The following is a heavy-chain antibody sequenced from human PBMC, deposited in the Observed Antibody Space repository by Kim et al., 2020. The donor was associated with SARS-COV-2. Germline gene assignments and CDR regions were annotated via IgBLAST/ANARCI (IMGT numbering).Heavy chain of an antibody. CDR2: ISYDGSNK. Sequence: GGSLRLSCAASGFTFSSYAMHWVRQAPGKGLEWVAVISYDGSNKYYADSVKGRFTISRDNSKNTLYLQMNSLRAEDTAVYYCASLSGSSTNFDYWGQGTL. V-gene: IGHV3-30*04. CDR1: GFTFSSYA. J-gene: IGHJ4*02. CDR3: ASLSGSSTNFDY. D-gene: IGHD1-26*01.